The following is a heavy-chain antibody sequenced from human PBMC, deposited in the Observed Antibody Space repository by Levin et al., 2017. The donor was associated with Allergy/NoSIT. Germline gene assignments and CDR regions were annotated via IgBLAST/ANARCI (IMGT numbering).Heavy chain of an antibody. CDR1: GDTFSGDA. CDR2: IIPISGTA. Sequence: SAKVSCKASGDTFSGDAISWVRQAPGQGLEWVGGIIPISGTANYAQKFQGRVTITADKSARTAYMELSSLRSEDTAVYYGATWVGEHGSSTRCDPPSDPWGQGTLVTVSS. J-gene: IGHJ5*02. CDR3: ATWVGEHGSSTRCDPPSDP. V-gene: IGHV1-69*06. D-gene: IGHD2-2*01.